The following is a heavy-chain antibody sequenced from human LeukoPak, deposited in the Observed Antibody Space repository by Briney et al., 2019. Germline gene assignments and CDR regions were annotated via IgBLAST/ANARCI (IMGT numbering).Heavy chain of an antibody. V-gene: IGHV3-7*01. CDR3: ARDRFDDSSGYSPFFGY. Sequence: PGGSLRLSCAASGFTFSNYWMSWVRQAPGKGLEWVANIKKDGSEKYYVDSVKGRCTISRDNAKNSLFLQMNSLRAEDTAVYYCARDRFDDSSGYSPFFGYWGQGTLVTVSS. CDR1: GFTFSNYW. CDR2: IKKDGSEK. J-gene: IGHJ4*02. D-gene: IGHD3-22*01.